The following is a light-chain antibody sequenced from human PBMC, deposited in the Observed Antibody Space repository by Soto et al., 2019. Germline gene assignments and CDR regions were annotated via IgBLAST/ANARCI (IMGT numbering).Light chain of an antibody. Sequence: ILLTQSPSSLSASVGDRVTITCRASQGIDTSLAWYQQKPGKAPKLLIYAASSLQSGVPSRFSGSGSGTDFTLTISSLQPEDFATYYCQQSYSTPQITFGQGTRLEIK. J-gene: IGKJ5*01. CDR1: QGIDTS. V-gene: IGKV1-39*01. CDR3: QQSYSTPQIT. CDR2: AAS.